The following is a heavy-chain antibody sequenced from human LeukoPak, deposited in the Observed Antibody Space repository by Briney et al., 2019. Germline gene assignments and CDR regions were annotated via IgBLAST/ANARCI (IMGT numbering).Heavy chain of an antibody. V-gene: IGHV1-2*02. CDR1: GYPFTGYY. Sequence: ASVKVSCKASGYPFTGYYMHWVRQAPGQGLEWMGWINPNSGGTNYAQKFQGRVTMTRDTSISTAYMGLSRLRSDDTAVYYCARDHGDYAFDYWGQGTLVTVSS. CDR2: INPNSGGT. J-gene: IGHJ4*02. D-gene: IGHD4-17*01. CDR3: ARDHGDYAFDY.